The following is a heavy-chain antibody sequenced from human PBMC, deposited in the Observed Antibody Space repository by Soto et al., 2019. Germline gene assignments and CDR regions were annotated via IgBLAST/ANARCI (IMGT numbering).Heavy chain of an antibody. J-gene: IGHJ4*02. CDR3: VRDDFGLGLDY. D-gene: IGHD1-26*01. V-gene: IGHV3-74*01. CDR1: GFTFSTYW. Sequence: EVQLVESGGGLVQPGGSLRLSCVASGFTFSTYWMHWVRQTPGEGLVWVSHTDSDGTFTTYADSVKGRFTISRDNGKSTLDRQMTSLRAEDAGVYYCVRDDFGLGLDYWGLGTLVTVSS. CDR2: TDSDGTFT.